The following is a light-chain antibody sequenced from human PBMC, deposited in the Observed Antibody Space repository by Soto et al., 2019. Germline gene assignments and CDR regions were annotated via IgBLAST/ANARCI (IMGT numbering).Light chain of an antibody. J-gene: IGLJ2*01. CDR2: EVI. Sequence: QSALTQPPSASGSPGQSVTISCTGTSSDVGDYNYVSWYQQHPGKAPKLMIYEVIQLPSRAPDRFSGSSSGNTASLTVSGLQAEDEADYYCCSSADSNNVLFGGGTKLTVL. CDR3: CSSADSNNVL. CDR1: SSDVGDYNY. V-gene: IGLV2-8*01.